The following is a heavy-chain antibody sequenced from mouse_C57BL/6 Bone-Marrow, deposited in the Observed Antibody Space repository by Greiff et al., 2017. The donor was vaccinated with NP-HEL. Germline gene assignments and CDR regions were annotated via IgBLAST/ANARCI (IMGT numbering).Heavy chain of an antibody. CDR3: ARHEEDDYGWFAY. V-gene: IGHV1-62-2*01. CDR1: GYTFTEYT. CDR2: FYPGGGSI. Sequence: VQLQQSGAELVKPGASVKLSCKASGYTFTEYTIHWVKQRSGQGLEWIGWFYPGGGSIKYNEKFKDKATLTADKSSSTVYVELSRLTSEDSAVYVCARHEEDDYGWFAYWGQGTLVTVSA. J-gene: IGHJ3*01. D-gene: IGHD2-4*01.